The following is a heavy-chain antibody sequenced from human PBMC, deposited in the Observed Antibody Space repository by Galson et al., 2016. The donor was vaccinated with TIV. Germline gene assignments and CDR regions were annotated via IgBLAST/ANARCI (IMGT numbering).Heavy chain of an antibody. CDR3: AKVPSSGFYYYYGMDV. J-gene: IGHJ6*02. Sequence: SLRLSCAASGFTFSSYEMNWVRQAPGKGLEWVSYIIDSGSSTYYADSVKGRFTISRDNAKNSVYLQMNSLRAEDTAVYYCAKVPSSGFYYYYGMDVWGQGTTVTVSS. V-gene: IGHV3-48*03. D-gene: IGHD3-22*01. CDR2: IIDSGSST. CDR1: GFTFSSYE.